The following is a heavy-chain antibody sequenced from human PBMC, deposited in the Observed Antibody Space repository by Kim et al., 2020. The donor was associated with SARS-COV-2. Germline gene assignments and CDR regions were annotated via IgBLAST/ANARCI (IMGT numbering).Heavy chain of an antibody. CDR2: ISSNGGST. V-gene: IGHV3-64*01. D-gene: IGHD3-10*01. J-gene: IGHJ3*02. CDR3: ARDGYGSGSYYNFGAFD. Sequence: GGSLRLSCAASGFTFSSYAMHWVRQAPGKGLEYVSAISSNGGSTYYANSVKGRFTISRDNSKNTLYLQMGSLRAEDMAVYYCARDGYGSGSYYNFGAFD. CDR1: GFTFSSYA.